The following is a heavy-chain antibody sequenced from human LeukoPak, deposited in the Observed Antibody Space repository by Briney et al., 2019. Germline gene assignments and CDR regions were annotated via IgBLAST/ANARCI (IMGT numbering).Heavy chain of an antibody. V-gene: IGHV1-69*02. J-gene: IGHJ4*02. CDR1: GGTFSSYT. Sequence: GSSVKVSCKASGGTFSSYTISWVRQAPGQGLKWMGRIIPILGIANYAQKFQGRVTITADKSTSTAYMELSSLRSEDTAVYYCARCRSSTSCYFLDYWGQGTLVTVSS. D-gene: IGHD2-2*01. CDR3: ARCRSSTSCYFLDY. CDR2: IIPILGIA.